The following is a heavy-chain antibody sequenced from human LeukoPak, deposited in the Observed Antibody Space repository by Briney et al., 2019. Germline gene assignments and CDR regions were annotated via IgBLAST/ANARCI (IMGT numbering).Heavy chain of an antibody. J-gene: IGHJ4*02. CDR2: IIPILGIA. V-gene: IGHV1-69*04. CDR1: GGAFSSYA. D-gene: IGHD3-22*01. Sequence: SVKVSCKASGGAFSSYAISWVRQAPGQGLEWMGRIIPILGIANYAQKFQGRVTITADKSTSTAYMELSSLRSEDTAVYYCARDPSYDSSGYQDYWGQGTLVTVSS. CDR3: ARDPSYDSSGYQDY.